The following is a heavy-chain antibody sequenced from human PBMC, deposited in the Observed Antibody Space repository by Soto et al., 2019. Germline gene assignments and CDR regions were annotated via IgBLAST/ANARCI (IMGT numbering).Heavy chain of an antibody. V-gene: IGHV3-30*18. Sequence: QPGGSLRLSCAASGFTFSSYGMHWVRQAPGKGLEWVAVISYDGSNKYYADSVKGRFTISRDNSKNTLYLQMNSLRAEDTAVYYCAKDTINIAAAGPYYCYYMDVWGKGTTVTVSS. CDR1: GFTFSSYG. CDR2: ISYDGSNK. CDR3: AKDTINIAAAGPYYCYYMDV. J-gene: IGHJ6*03. D-gene: IGHD6-13*01.